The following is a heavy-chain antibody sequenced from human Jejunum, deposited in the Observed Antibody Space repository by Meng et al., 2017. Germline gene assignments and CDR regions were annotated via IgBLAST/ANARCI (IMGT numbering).Heavy chain of an antibody. D-gene: IGHD3-3*01. Sequence: ASVKVSCKASGYSFTNYYIHWVRQAPGQGLEYMGIIRPSSGRTSYAQRFQGRLTMTRDTSTSTVYMELSGLTSEDTAVYSCVRESPETYDFDFWGQGTLVTVSS. CDR3: VRESPETYDFDF. CDR1: GYSFTNYY. V-gene: IGHV1-46*01. CDR2: IRPSSGRT. J-gene: IGHJ4*02.